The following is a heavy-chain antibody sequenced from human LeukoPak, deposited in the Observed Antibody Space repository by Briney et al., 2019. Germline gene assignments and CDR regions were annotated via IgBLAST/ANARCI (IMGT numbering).Heavy chain of an antibody. CDR1: GYTFTSYG. Sequence: GASVKVSCKASGYTFTSYGISWVRQAPGQGLEWMGWISAYNGNTNYAQKLQGRVTMTTGTSTNTAYMELRSLRSDDTAVYYCARDRIVVVPAATPDYYYGMDVWGQGTTVTVSS. CDR2: ISAYNGNT. CDR3: ARDRIVVVPAATPDYYYGMDV. V-gene: IGHV1-18*01. D-gene: IGHD2-2*02. J-gene: IGHJ6*02.